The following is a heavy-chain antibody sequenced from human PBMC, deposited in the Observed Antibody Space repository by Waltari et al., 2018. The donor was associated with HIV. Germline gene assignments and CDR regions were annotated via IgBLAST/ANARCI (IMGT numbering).Heavy chain of an antibody. Sequence: QVQLVQSGAEVKKPGASVKVSCKASGYLFTHYPMHWVRQAPGQSLECMGLINGGIGNTKYSKKFQDRVAMTRDASATTAYMELSSLRSEDTAVYYCARERNPHYLDYWGQGTLVTVSS. CDR2: INGGIGNT. V-gene: IGHV1-3*01. CDR3: ARERNPHYLDY. CDR1: GYLFTHYP. J-gene: IGHJ4*02.